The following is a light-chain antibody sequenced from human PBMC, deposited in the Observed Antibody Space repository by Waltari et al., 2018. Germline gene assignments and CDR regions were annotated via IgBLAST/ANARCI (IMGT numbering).Light chain of an antibody. Sequence: QSALTQPAPVSGSPGQSITISCTGPSSDVGGHNHVPWYQQHPGQVPKLLIYDVDKWPSGVSHRFSASKSGNTASLTISGLQAEDEADYYCNSFTSTTTWVFGGGTRVTVL. J-gene: IGLJ3*02. CDR2: DVD. V-gene: IGLV2-14*03. CDR3: NSFTSTTTWV. CDR1: SSDVGGHNH.